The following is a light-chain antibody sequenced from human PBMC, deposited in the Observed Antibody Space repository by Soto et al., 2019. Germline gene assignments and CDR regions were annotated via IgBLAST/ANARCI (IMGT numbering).Light chain of an antibody. V-gene: IGKV2-30*01. Sequence: DIVMTQSPLSLPVTLGQPASISCRSSQSLVYSDGNTYLNWFHQRPGQSPRRLIYKVSNRDSGVPDRISGSESVTDFTLKISRVEAEDVGVYYCMQGVQWPPTFGQGTKVEIK. CDR1: QSLVYSDGNTY. CDR3: MQGVQWPPT. J-gene: IGKJ1*01. CDR2: KVS.